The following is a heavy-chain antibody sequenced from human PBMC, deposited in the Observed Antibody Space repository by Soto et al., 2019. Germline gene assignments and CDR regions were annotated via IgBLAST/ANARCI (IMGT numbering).Heavy chain of an antibody. CDR1: GFTVSTKY. V-gene: IGHV3-66*01. J-gene: IGHJ4*02. CDR3: ARDHRAADY. Sequence: EVQLVESGGGLVQPGGSLRLSCAASGFTVSTKYMSWVRQAPGKGLEWVSVIYSGGSTFYADSVRGRFTISRDNSKNTVNLQMNSLRAEDTAVYYCARDHRAADYWGQGNLVTIS. D-gene: IGHD6-25*01. CDR2: IYSGGST.